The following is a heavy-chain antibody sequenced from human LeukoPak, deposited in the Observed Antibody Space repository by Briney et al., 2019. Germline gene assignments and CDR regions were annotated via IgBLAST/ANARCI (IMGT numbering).Heavy chain of an antibody. CDR2: INTNTGNP. D-gene: IGHD2-2*01. J-gene: IGHJ5*02. CDR3: ARGYCSSTSCYDP. V-gene: IGHV7-4-1*02. CDR1: GGTFSSYA. Sequence: VASVKVSCKASGGTFSSYAISWVRQAPGQGLEWMGWINTNTGNPTYAQGFTGRFVFSLDTSVSTAYLQISSLKAEDTAVYYCARGYCSSTSCYDPWGQGTLVTVSS.